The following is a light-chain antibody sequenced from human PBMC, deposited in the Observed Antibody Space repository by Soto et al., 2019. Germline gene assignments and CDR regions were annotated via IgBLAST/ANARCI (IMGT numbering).Light chain of an antibody. CDR3: QQLNSYPPSWP. J-gene: IGKJ1*01. CDR2: AAS. V-gene: IGKV1-9*01. CDR1: QGISSY. Sequence: DIQLTQSPSFLSASVGDRVTITCRASQGISSYLAWYQQKPGKAPKLLIYAASTLQSGVPSRFSGSGSGTEFTLTISSLQPEDFATYYCQQLNSYPPSWPFGQGTKVEIK.